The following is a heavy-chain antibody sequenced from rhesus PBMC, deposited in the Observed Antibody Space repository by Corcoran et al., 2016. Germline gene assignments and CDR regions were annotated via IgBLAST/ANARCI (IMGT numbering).Heavy chain of an antibody. CDR2: IYGSSTRT. V-gene: IGHV4S10*01. Sequence: QVQLQESGPGVVKPSETLSLTCAVSGGAISDSYRWVWIRQPPGKGLEWSGYIYGSSTRTNYNPSLQIRVPISKDTSKNPFSLRLSSVTAAGTAVYYCAAQYVSFDYWGQGVLVTVSS. CDR1: GGAISDSYR. J-gene: IGHJ4*01. CDR3: AAQYVSFDY. D-gene: IGHD4-23*01.